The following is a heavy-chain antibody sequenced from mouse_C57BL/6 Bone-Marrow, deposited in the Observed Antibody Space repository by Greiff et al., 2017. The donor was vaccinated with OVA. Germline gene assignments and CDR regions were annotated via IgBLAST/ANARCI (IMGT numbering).Heavy chain of an antibody. CDR2: IDPSDSET. V-gene: IGHV1-52*01. CDR1: GYTFTSYW. CDR3: ARYYYGSSYVGSFAY. D-gene: IGHD1-1*01. J-gene: IGHJ3*01. Sequence: QVQLQQPGAELARPGSSVKLSCKASGYTFTSYWMHWVKQRPIQGLEWIGNIDPSDSETHYNQKFKDKATLTVDKSSSTAYMQLSSLTSEDSAVYYCARYYYGSSYVGSFAYWGQGTLVTVSA.